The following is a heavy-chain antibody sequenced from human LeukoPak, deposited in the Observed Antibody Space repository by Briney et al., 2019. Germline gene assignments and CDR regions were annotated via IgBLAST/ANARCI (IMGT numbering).Heavy chain of an antibody. D-gene: IGHD6-13*01. V-gene: IGHV1-2*02. J-gene: IGHJ3*02. CDR1: GYTFTGYY. CDR2: INPNSGGT. Sequence: GASVKVSCKASGYTFTGYYMHWVRQAPGQGLEWMGWINPNSGGTNYAQKFQGRVTMTRDTSISTAYMELSRLRSDDTAVYYCAPSAIAAAGMGIAFDIWGQGTMVTVSS. CDR3: APSAIAAAGMGIAFDI.